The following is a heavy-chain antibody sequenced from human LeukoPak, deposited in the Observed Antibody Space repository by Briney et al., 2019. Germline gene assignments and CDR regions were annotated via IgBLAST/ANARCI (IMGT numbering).Heavy chain of an antibody. J-gene: IGHJ4*02. V-gene: IGHV3-53*01. Sequence: GGSLRLPCAASGFTFSNCWMSWVRQAPGKGLEWVSVIYSGGSTYYADSVKGRFTISRDNSKNTLYLQMNSLRAEDTAVYYCARDFGLGYWGQGTLVTVSS. D-gene: IGHD3/OR15-3a*01. CDR1: GFTFSNCW. CDR2: IYSGGST. CDR3: ARDFGLGY.